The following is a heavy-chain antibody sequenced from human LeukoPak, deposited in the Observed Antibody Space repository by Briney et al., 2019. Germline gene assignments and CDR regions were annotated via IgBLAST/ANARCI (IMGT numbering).Heavy chain of an antibody. J-gene: IGHJ4*02. V-gene: IGHV1-18*01. CDR2: ISAYNGNT. CDR1: GYTFTGYG. D-gene: IGHD4-17*01. CDR3: AISEYGDYVYY. Sequence: ASVKVSCKASGYTFTGYGISWVRQAPGQGLEWMGWISAYNGNTNYAQKLQGRVTMTTDTSTSTAYMELRSLRSDDTAVYYCAISEYGDYVYYWGQGTLVTVSS.